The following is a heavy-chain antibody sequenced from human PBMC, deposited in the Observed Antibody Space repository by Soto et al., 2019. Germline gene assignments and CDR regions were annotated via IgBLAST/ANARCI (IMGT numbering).Heavy chain of an antibody. D-gene: IGHD3-10*01. Sequence: ASVKVSCKASGYTFTCYYMHWVRQAPGQGLEWMGWINPNSGGTNYAQKFQGWVTMTRDTSISTAYMELSRLRSDDTAVYYCARASMVRGVTSGMDVWGQGTTVTVSS. V-gene: IGHV1-2*04. J-gene: IGHJ6*02. CDR2: INPNSGGT. CDR3: ARASMVRGVTSGMDV. CDR1: GYTFTCYY.